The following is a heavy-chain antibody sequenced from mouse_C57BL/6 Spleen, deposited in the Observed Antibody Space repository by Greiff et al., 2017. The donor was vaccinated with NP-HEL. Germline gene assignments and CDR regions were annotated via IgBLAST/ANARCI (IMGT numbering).Heavy chain of an antibody. J-gene: IGHJ2*01. CDR3: ARSGNWDYFDY. D-gene: IGHD4-1*01. CDR1: GYAFTNYL. Sequence: VQLQQSGAELVRPGTSVKVSCKASGYAFTNYLIEWVKQRPGQGLEWIGVINPGSGGTNYKQKFKGKATLTADKSSSTAYMQLSSLTSEDSAVYFCARSGNWDYFDYWGQGTTLTVSS. CDR2: INPGSGGT. V-gene: IGHV1-54*01.